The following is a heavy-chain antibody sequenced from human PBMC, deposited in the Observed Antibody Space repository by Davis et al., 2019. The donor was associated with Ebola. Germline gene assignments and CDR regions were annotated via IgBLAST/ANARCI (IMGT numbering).Heavy chain of an antibody. CDR1: GFTFNSYT. Sequence: GGSLRLSCAASGFTFNSYTMHWVRQAPRKGLEWVSGISGSGGSTYYADSVKGRFTISRDNSKKTLYLKMNSLRAEDTAVYYCAKSGLSFGVVKYHYGRDVWGKGTTVTVSS. CDR2: ISGSGGST. V-gene: IGHV3-23*01. CDR3: AKSGLSFGVVKYHYGRDV. J-gene: IGHJ6*04. D-gene: IGHD3-3*01.